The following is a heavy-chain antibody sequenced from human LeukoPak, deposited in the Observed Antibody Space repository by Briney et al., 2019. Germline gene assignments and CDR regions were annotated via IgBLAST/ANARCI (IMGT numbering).Heavy chain of an antibody. CDR3: ARVPGFCSSSSCYGSMHMDA. D-gene: IGHD2-2*01. V-gene: IGHV3-48*01. CDR1: GFILNYFS. J-gene: IGHJ6*03. Sequence: GGSLRLSCEASGFILNYFSLNWVRLSPGKGLEWVSFISSRGDTIYDADSVKGRFTISRDTANNSVFLQMNSLRAEDTAVYYCARVPGFCSSSSCYGSMHMDAWGRGTTVTVS. CDR2: ISSRGDTI.